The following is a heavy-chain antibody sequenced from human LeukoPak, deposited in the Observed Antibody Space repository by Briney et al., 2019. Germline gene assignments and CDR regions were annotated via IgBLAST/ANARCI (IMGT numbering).Heavy chain of an antibody. Sequence: GGSLRLSCAASEFTFSNAWMSWVRQAPGKGLEWVGRIKSKTDGGTTDYAAPVKGRFTISRDDSKNTLYLQMNSLKTEDTAVYYCTAGSRGWYRDYFDYWGQGTLVTVSS. V-gene: IGHV3-15*01. CDR1: EFTFSNAW. J-gene: IGHJ4*02. CDR2: IKSKTDGGTT. D-gene: IGHD6-19*01. CDR3: TAGSRGWYRDYFDY.